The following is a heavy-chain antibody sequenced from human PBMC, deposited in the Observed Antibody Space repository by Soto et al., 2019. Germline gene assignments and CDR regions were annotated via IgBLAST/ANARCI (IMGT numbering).Heavy chain of an antibody. V-gene: IGHV3-30-3*01. Sequence: LRLSCAASGFTFSSYAMHWVRQAPGKGLERVAVISYDGSNKYYADSVKGRFTISRDNSKNRLYLQMNSLRAEETAVYYCARFDSSGYTTKTYY. CDR1: GFTFSSYA. D-gene: IGHD3-22*01. J-gene: IGHJ6*01. CDR3: ARFDSSGYTTKTYY. CDR2: ISYDGSNK.